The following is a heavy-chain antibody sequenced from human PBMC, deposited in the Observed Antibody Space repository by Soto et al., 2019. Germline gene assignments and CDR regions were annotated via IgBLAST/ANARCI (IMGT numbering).Heavy chain of an antibody. CDR3: AREKVGTTFFDN. D-gene: IGHD1-1*01. Sequence: SETLSLTCSVAGFAISRGYYWSWVRQPPGKGLEWIGSIYPSVSSYHNPSLETRVRLSIGTSKNQFTLNLTSVTAADAALYYCAREKVGTTFFDNWGQGIQVPVSS. V-gene: IGHV4-38-2*02. CDR1: GFAISRGYY. J-gene: IGHJ4*02. CDR2: IYPSVSS.